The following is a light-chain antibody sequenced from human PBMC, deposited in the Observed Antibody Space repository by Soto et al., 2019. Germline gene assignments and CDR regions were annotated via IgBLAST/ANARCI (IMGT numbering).Light chain of an antibody. CDR1: QGIRSW. CDR3: QQANSFPIT. Sequence: DIQMTQSPSSVSASVGDRVTITCRASQGIRSWLAWYQQKPGKAPKLLIYDASSLQSGVPSRLSGSGSGTDFTLTISSLQPEDFATYYCQQANSFPITFGQGTRLEIK. V-gene: IGKV1D-12*01. J-gene: IGKJ5*01. CDR2: DAS.